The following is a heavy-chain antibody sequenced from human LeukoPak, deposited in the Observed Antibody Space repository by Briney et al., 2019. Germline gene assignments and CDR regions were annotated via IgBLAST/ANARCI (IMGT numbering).Heavy chain of an antibody. D-gene: IGHD3-10*02. CDR3: AREVNYFVLEY. Sequence: GGSLRLSCAASGFTFSTYAMSWVRQAPEKGLEWVSAISVSGAGTYYADSVKGRFTISRDNSKNTLYLQMNSLSAEDTAVYCCAREVNYFVLEYWGQGTLVTVSS. V-gene: IGHV3-23*01. CDR1: GFTFSTYA. J-gene: IGHJ4*02. CDR2: ISVSGAGT.